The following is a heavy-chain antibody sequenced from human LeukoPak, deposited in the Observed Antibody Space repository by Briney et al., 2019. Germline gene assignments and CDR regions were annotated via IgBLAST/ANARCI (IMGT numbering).Heavy chain of an antibody. CDR2: ISYDGSNK. CDR1: GLTFSSYA. D-gene: IGHD6-13*01. J-gene: IGHJ4*02. V-gene: IGHV3-30-3*01. Sequence: GGSLRLSCAASGLTFSSYAMHWVRQAPGKGLEWVAVISYDGSNKYYADSVKGRFTISRDNSKNTLYLQMNSLRAEDTAVYYCARRSFIAAAGGYFDYWGQGTLVTVSS. CDR3: ARRSFIAAAGGYFDY.